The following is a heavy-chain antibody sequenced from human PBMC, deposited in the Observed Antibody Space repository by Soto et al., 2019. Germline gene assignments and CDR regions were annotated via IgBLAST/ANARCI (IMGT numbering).Heavy chain of an antibody. D-gene: IGHD6-19*01. CDR2: ISYDGSNK. J-gene: IGHJ4*02. V-gene: IGHV3-30-3*01. CDR3: ARDGARVAAVAGNVDY. CDR1: GFTFSSYA. Sequence: PVGSLRLSCAASGFTFSSYAMHWVRQAPGKGLEWVAVISYDGSNKYYADSVKGRFTISRDNSKNTLYLQMNSLRAEDTAVYYCARDGARVAAVAGNVDYWGQGTLVTVSS.